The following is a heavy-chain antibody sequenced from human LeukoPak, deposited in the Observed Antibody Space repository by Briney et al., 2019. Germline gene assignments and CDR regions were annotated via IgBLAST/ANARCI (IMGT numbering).Heavy chain of an antibody. Sequence: PSETLSLTCTVSGGSINYYYWSWIRQPPGKGLEYIGYIYSSGSTNYNPSLKSRVTLSVDTSKNQFSLELSSVTAADTAVYYCARDSRYSDTSGYYYSHYYMDVWGKGTTVTVSS. CDR1: GGSINYYY. D-gene: IGHD3-22*01. CDR2: IYSSGST. CDR3: ARDSRYSDTSGYYYSHYYMDV. J-gene: IGHJ6*03. V-gene: IGHV4-59*01.